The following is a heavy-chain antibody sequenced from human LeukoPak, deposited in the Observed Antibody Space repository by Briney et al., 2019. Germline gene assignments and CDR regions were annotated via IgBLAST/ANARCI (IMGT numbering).Heavy chain of an antibody. J-gene: IGHJ4*02. D-gene: IGHD3-3*01. CDR3: ARSAVDSWSGYYYYFDY. Sequence: GWIXQPPGKGLXXIGXIYYSGSTYYNPSLKSRVTISVDTSKNQFSLKLGSVTAADTAVYYCARSAVDSWSGYYYYFDYWGQGTLVTVSS. CDR2: IYYSGST. V-gene: IGHV4-39*01.